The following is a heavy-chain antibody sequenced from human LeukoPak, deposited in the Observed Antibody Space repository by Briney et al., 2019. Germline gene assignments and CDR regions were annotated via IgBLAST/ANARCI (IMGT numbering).Heavy chain of an antibody. V-gene: IGHV4-4*07. CDR2: IHTSGSS. CDR1: GGSISGYY. CDR3: ARGPIGDDDY. D-gene: IGHD3-10*01. J-gene: IGHJ4*02. Sequence: SETLSLTCTVSGGSISGYYWSWIRQPAGKGLEWIGRIHTSGSSNYNPSLQSRVTISVDTSKNQFSLKLNSVTAADTAVYYCARGPIGDDDYWGQGTLVTVSS.